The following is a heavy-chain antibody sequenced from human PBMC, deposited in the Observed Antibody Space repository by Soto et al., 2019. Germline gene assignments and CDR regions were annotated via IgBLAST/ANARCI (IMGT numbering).Heavy chain of an antibody. D-gene: IGHD6-13*01. V-gene: IGHV4-59*01. CDR2: IYYSGST. CDR1: GGSISSYY. J-gene: IGHJ6*03. CDR3: ARVRAAAGHFDYYYYMDV. Sequence: SETLSLTCTVSGGSISSYYWSWIRQPPGKGLEWIGYIYYSGSTNYNPSLKSRVTISVDTSKNQFSLKLSSVTAADTAVYYCARVRAAAGHFDYYYYMDVWGKGTTVTVSS.